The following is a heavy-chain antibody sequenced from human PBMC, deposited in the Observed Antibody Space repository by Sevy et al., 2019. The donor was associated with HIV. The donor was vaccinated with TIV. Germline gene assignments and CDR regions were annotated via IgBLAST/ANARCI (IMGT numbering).Heavy chain of an antibody. Sequence: ASVKVSCKASGYTFTGYYMHWVRQAPGQGLEWMGWINPNSGGTNYAQKFQGRVTMTRDTSISTAYMELSRLRSDDTAVYYWAREIGGAMGDAFVIWGQGTMVTVSS. CDR1: GYTFTGYY. J-gene: IGHJ3*02. CDR3: AREIGGAMGDAFVI. V-gene: IGHV1-2*02. D-gene: IGHD1-26*01. CDR2: INPNSGGT.